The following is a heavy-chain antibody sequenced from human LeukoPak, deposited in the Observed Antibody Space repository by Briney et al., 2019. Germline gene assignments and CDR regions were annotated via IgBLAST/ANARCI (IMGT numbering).Heavy chain of an antibody. CDR3: AKAILLVVYAPGY. CDR1: GFTFSSYA. D-gene: IGHD2-8*01. Sequence: PGRSLRLSCAASGFTFSSYAMHWVRQAPGKGLEWVAVISFDASNKYYADSVKGRFTISRDNSKNTLYLQMNSLRAEDTAVYFCAKAILLVVYAPGYWGQGTLVTVSS. J-gene: IGHJ4*02. V-gene: IGHV3-30-3*01. CDR2: ISFDASNK.